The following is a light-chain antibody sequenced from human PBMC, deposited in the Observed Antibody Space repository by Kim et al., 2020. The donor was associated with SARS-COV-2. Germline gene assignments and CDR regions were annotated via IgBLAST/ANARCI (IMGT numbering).Light chain of an antibody. J-gene: IGLJ2*01. CDR1: SSDVGTYNR. CDR3: SSYTSSSTVI. CDR2: DVN. Sequence: QSALAQPPSVSGSPGQSVTISCTGTSSDVGTYNRVSWYQQPPGTAPKLMIYDVNNRPSGVPDRFSGSKSGNTASLTISGLQAEDEADYYCSSYTSSSTVIFGGGTKVTVL. V-gene: IGLV2-18*02.